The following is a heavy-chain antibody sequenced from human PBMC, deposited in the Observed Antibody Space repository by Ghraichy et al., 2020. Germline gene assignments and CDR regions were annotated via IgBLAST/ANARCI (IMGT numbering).Heavy chain of an antibody. Sequence: SETLSLTCTVSGGSISSSNYYWGWIRQPPGKGLEWIGSVAYSGSTYNNPSLKSRVTISADTSENQFSLKLSSVTAADTALYYCARHPAPAGLPFLVSTTWFDPWGLGKLVTVSS. CDR1: GGSISSSNYY. CDR2: VAYSGST. V-gene: IGHV4-39*01. CDR3: ARHPAPAGLPFLVSTTWFDP. D-gene: IGHD2/OR15-2a*01. J-gene: IGHJ5*02.